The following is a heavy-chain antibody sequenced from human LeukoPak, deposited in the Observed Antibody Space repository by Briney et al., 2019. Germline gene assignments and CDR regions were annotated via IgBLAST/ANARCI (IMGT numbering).Heavy chain of an antibody. CDR1: GFTFSTYH. V-gene: IGHV3-48*02. Sequence: GGSLRLSCAASGFTFSTYHMNWVRQAPGKGLEWVSYTSSSSSTIYFADSVKGRFTISRDNAKNSLYLQMNSLRDEDTAVYYCARGLPFYSSGWYFDYWGQGTLVTVSS. D-gene: IGHD6-19*01. CDR3: ARGLPFYSSGWYFDY. CDR2: TSSSSSTI. J-gene: IGHJ4*02.